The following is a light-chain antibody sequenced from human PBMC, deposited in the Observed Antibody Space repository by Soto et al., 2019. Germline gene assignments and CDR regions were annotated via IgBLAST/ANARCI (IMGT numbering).Light chain of an antibody. CDR2: GAS. Sequence: EIVLTQSLSTLSLSPGERATLSCRASQSVSSSYLAWYQQKPGQAPRLLIYGASSRATGIPDRFSGSGSGTDFTLTISRLEPEDFAVYYCQQYGSSPATFGQGTKVEIK. V-gene: IGKV3-20*01. CDR1: QSVSSSY. CDR3: QQYGSSPAT. J-gene: IGKJ1*01.